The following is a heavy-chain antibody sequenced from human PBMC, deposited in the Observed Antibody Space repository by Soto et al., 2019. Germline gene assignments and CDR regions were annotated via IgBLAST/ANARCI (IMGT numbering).Heavy chain of an antibody. J-gene: IGHJ4*02. CDR1: VFTFSSYG. Sequence: PVGSLRLSCASSVFTFSSYGMHCVRQAPGKGLEWVSGILSNGDSTLDADSVKGRFTISRDNLKNTVYLQMNSLRADDTAVYYCAKSASHRYYGQFEFWGQGTLVSVSS. D-gene: IGHD3-10*01. V-gene: IGHV3-23*01. CDR3: AKSASHRYYGQFEF. CDR2: ILSNGDST.